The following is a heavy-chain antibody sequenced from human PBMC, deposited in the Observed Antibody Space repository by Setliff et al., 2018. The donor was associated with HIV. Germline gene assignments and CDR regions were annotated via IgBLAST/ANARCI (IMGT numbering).Heavy chain of an antibody. J-gene: IGHJ5*02. V-gene: IGHV5-51*01. CDR3: ARIVMVRGVMGWFDP. Sequence: PGESLKISCKGSGYSFTSYWIGWVRQMPGKGLEWMGIIYPGDSDTRYSPSFQGQVTISADKSISTAYLQWSSLKASDTAMYYCARIVMVRGVMGWFDPWGQGTLVTVSS. CDR2: IYPGDSDT. CDR1: GYSFTSYW. D-gene: IGHD3-10*01.